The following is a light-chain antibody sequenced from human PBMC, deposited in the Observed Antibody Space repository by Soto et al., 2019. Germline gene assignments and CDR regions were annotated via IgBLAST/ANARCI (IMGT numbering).Light chain of an antibody. J-gene: IGLJ1*01. CDR2: GVT. CDR3: SSYTSRSTLGV. Sequence: QSALTQPASVSGSPGQSITISCTGTSSDVGGYNYVSWYQQHPDKAPKLMIYGVTNRPSGVSNRFSGSKSGNTASLTISGLQAEDEADYYCSSYTSRSTLGVFGTGTKLTVL. CDR1: SSDVGGYNY. V-gene: IGLV2-14*01.